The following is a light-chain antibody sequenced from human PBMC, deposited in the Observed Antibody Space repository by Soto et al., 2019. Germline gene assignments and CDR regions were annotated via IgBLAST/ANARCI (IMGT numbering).Light chain of an antibody. CDR3: CSFARSSSSYV. CDR1: SSDVGSNNL. V-gene: IGLV2-23*02. Sequence: QSALTQPASVSGSPGQSITISCTATSSDVGSNNLVSWYQQHPGKDPKLMIYEVSKRPSGVSYRFSGSKSGNTASLTISGLQAEDEADYYCCSFARSSSSYVFGTGTKVTVL. J-gene: IGLJ1*01. CDR2: EVS.